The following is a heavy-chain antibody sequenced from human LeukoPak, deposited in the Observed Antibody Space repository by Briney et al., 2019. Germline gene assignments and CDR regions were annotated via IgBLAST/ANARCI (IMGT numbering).Heavy chain of an antibody. J-gene: IGHJ6*03. CDR2: INPNSGGT. Sequence: ASVKVSCKASGYTFTGYYMHWVRQAPGQGLEWMGWINPNSGGTNYAQKFQGRATMTRDTSISTAYMELSRLRSDDTAVYYCARDRWEEVVVPAAYYMDVWGKGTTVTISS. CDR3: ARDRWEEVVVPAAYYMDV. V-gene: IGHV1-2*02. D-gene: IGHD2-2*01. CDR1: GYTFTGYY.